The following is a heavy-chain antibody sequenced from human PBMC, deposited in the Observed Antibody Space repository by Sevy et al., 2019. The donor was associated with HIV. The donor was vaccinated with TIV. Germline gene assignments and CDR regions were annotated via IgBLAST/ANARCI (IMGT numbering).Heavy chain of an antibody. D-gene: IGHD3-16*02. CDR2: IYLTGTT. CDR3: ARVLLRLGELSSMDS. CDR1: GFSISSGYF. Sequence: SETLSLTCSVSGFSISSGYFWGWVRQPPGKGLEWIGSIYLTGTTYYNSSLKRRVTISVDTSKNQISLRLSSVTAADAAVYYCARVLLRLGELSSMDSWGQGTPVTVSS. J-gene: IGHJ4*02. V-gene: IGHV4-38-2*02.